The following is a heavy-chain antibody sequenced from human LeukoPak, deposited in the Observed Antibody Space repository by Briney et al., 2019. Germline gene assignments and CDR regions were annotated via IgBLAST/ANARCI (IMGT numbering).Heavy chain of an antibody. CDR2: ISGSGGST. CDR1: GFTFSSYA. J-gene: IGHJ4*02. CDR3: AKDASPETYYYDSSGYYYDYFDY. Sequence: GGSLRLSCAASGFTFSSYAMSWVRQAPGKGLEWVSAISGSGGSTYYADSVKGRFTISRDNSQNTLYLQMNSLRAEDTAVYYCAKDASPETYYYDSSGYYYDYFDYWGQGTLVTVSS. V-gene: IGHV3-23*01. D-gene: IGHD3-22*01.